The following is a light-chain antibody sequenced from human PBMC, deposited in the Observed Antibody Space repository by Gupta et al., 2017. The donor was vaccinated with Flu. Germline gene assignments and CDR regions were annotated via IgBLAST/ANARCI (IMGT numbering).Light chain of an antibody. V-gene: IGKV1-39*01. CDR1: QRISSY. CDR3: QHRDSTPYT. Sequence: PSSLSASVGDRVTITCRASQRISSYLNWYQQKPGKAPKLLIYAASRLQSGVPSRFSGSGSGTDFTLTISRLQPEDFATYYCQHRDSTPYTFGQGTKLDIK. J-gene: IGKJ2*01. CDR2: AAS.